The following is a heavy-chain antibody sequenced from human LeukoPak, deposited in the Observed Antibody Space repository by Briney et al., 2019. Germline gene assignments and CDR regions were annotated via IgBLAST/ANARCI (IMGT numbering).Heavy chain of an antibody. V-gene: IGHV3-23*01. D-gene: IGHD2-15*01. CDR1: GFTFSSYA. CDR2: ISGSGGST. CDR3: AKGIREGWFSF. Sequence: PGGSLRLSCAASGFTFSSYAMSWVRQAPGKGLEWVSAISGSGGSTYYADSVKGRFTISRDNAKNSLYLQMNSLRAEDTALYYCAKGIREGWFSFWGQGTLVTVSS. J-gene: IGHJ4*02.